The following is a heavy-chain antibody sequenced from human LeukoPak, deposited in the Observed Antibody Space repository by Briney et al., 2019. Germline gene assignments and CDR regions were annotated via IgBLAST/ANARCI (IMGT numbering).Heavy chain of an antibody. V-gene: IGHV4-59*01. J-gene: IGHJ5*02. CDR2: IYYSGST. D-gene: IGHD2-2*01. CDR3: ARVRGSTSSNWFDP. CDR1: GGSISSYY. Sequence: SETLSLTCTVSGGSISSYYWSWIRQPPGKGLEWIGYIYYSGSTNYNPSLKSRVTISVDTSKNQFSLKLSSVTAADTAVYYCARVRGSTSSNWFDPWGQGTLATVSS.